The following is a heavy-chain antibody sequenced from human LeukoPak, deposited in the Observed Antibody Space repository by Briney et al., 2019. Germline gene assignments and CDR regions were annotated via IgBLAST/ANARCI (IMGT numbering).Heavy chain of an antibody. Sequence: GASVKVSCKASGYTFTSYGISWVRQAPGQGLEWMGWISAYNGNTNYAQKLQGRVTMTTDTSTSTAYMELRSLRSDDTAVYYCARCLKNYYDSSGYTWGYYFDYWGQGTLVTVSS. CDR2: ISAYNGNT. D-gene: IGHD3-22*01. CDR3: ARCLKNYYDSSGYTWGYYFDY. CDR1: GYTFTSYG. J-gene: IGHJ4*02. V-gene: IGHV1-18*01.